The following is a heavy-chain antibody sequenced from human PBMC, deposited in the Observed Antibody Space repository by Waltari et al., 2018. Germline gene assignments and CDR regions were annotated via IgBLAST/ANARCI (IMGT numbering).Heavy chain of an antibody. J-gene: IGHJ4*02. D-gene: IGHD2-21*02. Sequence: LVQSGAEVMKPGASVQVSCKASRDAVTEHYIHWVRQAPGKGLEWMGWVNPNGGGTNYAQRFAGRITVTWDTSISTAYMECSRLTSGDTAVYFCAREYCCGDCRLFDYWGQGTLVTVSS. CDR2: VNPNGGGT. CDR1: RDAVTEHY. CDR3: AREYCCGDCRLFDY. V-gene: IGHV1-2*02.